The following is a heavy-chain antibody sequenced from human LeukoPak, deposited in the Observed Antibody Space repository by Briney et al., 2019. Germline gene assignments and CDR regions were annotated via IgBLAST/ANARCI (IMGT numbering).Heavy chain of an antibody. CDR3: ASGRYSNYFDY. CDR2: ISSSSSYT. CDR1: GFTFSDYY. J-gene: IGHJ4*02. Sequence: GGSLRLSCAASGFTFSDYYMSWIRQAPGKGLEWVSYISSSSSYTNYADSVRGRFTISGDNAKNSLYLQMNSLRAEDTAVYYCASGRYSNYFDYWGQGTLVTVSS. D-gene: IGHD4-11*01. V-gene: IGHV3-11*06.